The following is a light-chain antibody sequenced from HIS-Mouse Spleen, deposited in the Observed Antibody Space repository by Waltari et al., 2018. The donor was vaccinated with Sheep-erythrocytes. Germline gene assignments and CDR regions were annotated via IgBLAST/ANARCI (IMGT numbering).Light chain of an antibody. Sequence: QSALTQPASVSGSPGQSITISCTGTSSDVGSYNLVSWYQQPPGKAPKLMLYEGSKRPSGVPNRFAGSKSGNTASLTSSGLQAEDEADYYCCSYAGSSTWVFGGGTKLTVL. CDR3: CSYAGSSTWV. CDR2: EGS. CDR1: SSDVGSYNL. V-gene: IGLV2-23*01. J-gene: IGLJ3*02.